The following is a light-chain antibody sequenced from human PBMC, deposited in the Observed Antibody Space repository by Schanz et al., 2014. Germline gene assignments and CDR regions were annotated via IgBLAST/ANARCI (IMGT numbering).Light chain of an antibody. V-gene: IGLV2-14*02. CDR3: SSYTSSRTPYV. CDR1: SSDVGSYDL. CDR2: DVS. Sequence: QSALTQPASVSGSPGQSTTISCIGTSSDVGSYDLVSWYQHHPGKAPKLMIYDVSNRPSGVSNRFSASKSGNTASLTISGLQAEDEADYYCSSYTSSRTPYVFGTGTKLTVL. J-gene: IGLJ1*01.